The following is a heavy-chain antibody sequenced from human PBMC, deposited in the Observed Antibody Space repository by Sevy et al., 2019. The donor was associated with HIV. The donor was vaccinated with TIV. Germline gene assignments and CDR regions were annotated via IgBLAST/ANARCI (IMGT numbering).Heavy chain of an antibody. D-gene: IGHD4-4*01. Sequence: GGSLRLSCTASGFTFGDYAMSWFRQAPGKGLEWVGFIRSKAYGGTTEYAASVKGRFTISRDDSKSIAYLQMNSLKTEDTAVYYCTRVKTTVTIISPFYYYYGMDVWGQGTTVTSP. CDR2: IRSKAYGGTT. J-gene: IGHJ6*02. V-gene: IGHV3-49*03. CDR1: GFTFGDYA. CDR3: TRVKTTVTIISPFYYYYGMDV.